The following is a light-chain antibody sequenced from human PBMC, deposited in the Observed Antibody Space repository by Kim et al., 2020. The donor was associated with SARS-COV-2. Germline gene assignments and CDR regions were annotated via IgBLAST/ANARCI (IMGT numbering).Light chain of an antibody. V-gene: IGLV3-19*01. J-gene: IGLJ1*01. CDR3: NSRDDV. CDR1: SLRSYY. Sequence: SSELTQDPAVSVALGQTVRITCQGDSLRSYYANWYQQKPGQAPVVVIYGINKRPSGIPDRFSGSSSGSTASLTITATQAEDKADYYCNSRDDVFGTGTKVTVL. CDR2: GIN.